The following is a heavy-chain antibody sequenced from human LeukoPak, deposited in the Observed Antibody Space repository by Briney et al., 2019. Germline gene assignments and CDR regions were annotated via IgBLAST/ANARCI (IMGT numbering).Heavy chain of an antibody. D-gene: IGHD2-15*01. CDR3: ASPTHQWRFDP. V-gene: IGHV3-11*01. J-gene: IGHJ5*02. CDR1: GFTFSDYY. CDR2: ISSSGSTI. Sequence: GGSLRLSRAASGFTFSDYYMSWIRQAPGRGREWVAYISSSGSTIYYADSVKGRFTISRDNAKNSLYLQMNSLRAEDTAVYYCASPTHQWRFDPWGQGTLVTVSS.